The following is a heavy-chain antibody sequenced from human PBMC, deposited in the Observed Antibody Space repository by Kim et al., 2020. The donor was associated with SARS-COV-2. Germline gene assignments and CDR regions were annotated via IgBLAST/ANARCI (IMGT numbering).Heavy chain of an antibody. V-gene: IGHV3-74*01. CDR2: IGTDGNNI. D-gene: IGHD2-21*02. CDR3: VRFCAFLGDLFYGIDV. CDR1: GFTISSYW. J-gene: IGHJ6*01. Sequence: GWSRRLSCAASGFTISSYWMHWVRQGPGKGLVWVSRIGTDGNNIKYADSVEGRFTISRDNAKNTLYLQMNSLRYEDTAVYYCVRFCAFLGDLFYGIDVWG.